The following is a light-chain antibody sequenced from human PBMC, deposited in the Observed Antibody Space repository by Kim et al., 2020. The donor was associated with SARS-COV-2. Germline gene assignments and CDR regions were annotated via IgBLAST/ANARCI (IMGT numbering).Light chain of an antibody. CDR2: DAF. CDR1: QSGGSS. CDR3: QQRGNWPLT. J-gene: IGKJ1*01. Sequence: LSPGERAPSSCRSRQSGGSSFAWYQQTPGQPPRLINYDAFSRATGIPARFSGSGCGTDFTLTSSSLEPEDFAVYYCQQRGNWPLTFGQGTKVDIK. V-gene: IGKV3-11*01.